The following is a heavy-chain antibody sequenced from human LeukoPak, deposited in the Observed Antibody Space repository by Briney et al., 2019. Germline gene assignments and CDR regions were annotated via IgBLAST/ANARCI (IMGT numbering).Heavy chain of an antibody. J-gene: IGHJ6*02. CDR3: AVFEYSSSPVPYYGMDV. CDR1: GYTFTGYY. Sequence: ASVKVSCKASGYTFTGYYMHWVRQAPGQWLEWMGWINPNSGGTNYAQKFQGRVTMTRDTSISTAYMELSRLRSDDTAVYYCAVFEYSSSPVPYYGMDVWGQGTTVTVSS. D-gene: IGHD6-6*01. V-gene: IGHV1-2*02. CDR2: INPNSGGT.